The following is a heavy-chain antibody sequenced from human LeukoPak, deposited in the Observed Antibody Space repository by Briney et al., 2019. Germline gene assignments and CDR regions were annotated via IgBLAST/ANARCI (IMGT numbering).Heavy chain of an antibody. Sequence: GGCLRLSCAASGFTFSSYAMHWVRQAPGKGLEYVSAISSNGGSTYYANSVKGRFTISRDNSKNTLYLQMGSLRAEDMAVYYCARSDPGGSGSYYNVWGQGTLVTVSS. CDR1: GFTFSSYA. CDR2: ISSNGGST. D-gene: IGHD3-10*01. V-gene: IGHV3-64*01. J-gene: IGHJ4*02. CDR3: ARSDPGGSGSYYNV.